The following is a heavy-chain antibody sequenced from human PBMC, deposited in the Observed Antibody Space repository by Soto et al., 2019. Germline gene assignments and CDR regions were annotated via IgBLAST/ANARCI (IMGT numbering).Heavy chain of an antibody. CDR1: GYSFTDYY. Sequence: ASVKVSCKASGYSFTDYYMHWIRQAPGQGLEWMGWIAPHRDGTEFAQKFQGRITLTGDTSTSTAYMELKGLTSADTAVYFCARGHYGDNDFDIWGQGTVVT. D-gene: IGHD4-17*01. J-gene: IGHJ3*02. CDR2: IAPHRDGT. CDR3: ARGHYGDNDFDI. V-gene: IGHV1-2*02.